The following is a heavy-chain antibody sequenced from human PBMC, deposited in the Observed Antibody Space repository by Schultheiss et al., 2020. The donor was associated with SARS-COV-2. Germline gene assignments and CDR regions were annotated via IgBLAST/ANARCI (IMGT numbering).Heavy chain of an antibody. J-gene: IGHJ5*02. D-gene: IGHD4-11*01. CDR1: GGSISSSNW. V-gene: IGHV4-4*02. CDR3: AGGIGPSGDYSARWFDP. CDR2: IYYSGST. Sequence: SETLSLTCAVSGGSISSSNWWSWVRQPPGKGLEWIGYIYYSGSTDYNPSLKSRVTISVDTSKKNFSLKLRSVTAADTAVYYCAGGIGPSGDYSARWFDPWGQGTLVTVSS.